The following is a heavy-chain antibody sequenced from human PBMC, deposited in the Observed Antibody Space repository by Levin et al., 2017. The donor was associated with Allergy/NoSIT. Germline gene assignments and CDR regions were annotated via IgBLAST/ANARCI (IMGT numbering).Heavy chain of an antibody. CDR3: ARLSGTVWYPFDL. D-gene: IGHD1-1*01. V-gene: IGHV3-53*01. CDR1: GFTVSSNY. J-gene: IGHJ4*02. CDR2: YYGDGRT. Sequence: HGESLKISCAASGFTVSSNYMSWVRQAPGKGLEWVSLYYGDGRTAYGDSVKGRFTISRDISRNTLDLQMNSLRAEDTALYYCARLSGTVWYPFDLWGQGTLVTVSS.